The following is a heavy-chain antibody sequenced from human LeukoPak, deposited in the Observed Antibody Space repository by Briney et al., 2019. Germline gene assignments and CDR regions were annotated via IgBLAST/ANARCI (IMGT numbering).Heavy chain of an antibody. CDR2: IYHSGST. D-gene: IGHD2-8*01. Sequence: SSETLSLTCGVSGYSISSGYYWGWIRQPPGKELEWIGIIYHSGSTYYNPSLKSRVTISVDTSKNQFSLKLSSVIAADTAVYYCASPGLYCTNGVCYAFDNWGQGTLVTVFS. V-gene: IGHV4-38-2*01. J-gene: IGHJ4*02. CDR3: ASPGLYCTNGVCYAFDN. CDR1: GYSISSGYY.